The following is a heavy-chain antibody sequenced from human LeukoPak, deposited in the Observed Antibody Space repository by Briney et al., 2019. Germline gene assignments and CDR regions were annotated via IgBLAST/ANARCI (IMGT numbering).Heavy chain of an antibody. D-gene: IGHD3-10*01. CDR1: GFTFSNFW. J-gene: IGHJ2*01. CDR2: IKQDETEK. Sequence: GGSLRLSCTASGFTFSNFWMGWVRQAPGKGLEWVANIKQDETEKFYLGSVKGRFTISRDNAKNSLYLQMNSLRAEDTAVYYCAKDRYPMVRGRGTRYWYFDLWGRGTLVTVSS. V-gene: IGHV3-7*03. CDR3: AKDRYPMVRGRGTRYWYFDL.